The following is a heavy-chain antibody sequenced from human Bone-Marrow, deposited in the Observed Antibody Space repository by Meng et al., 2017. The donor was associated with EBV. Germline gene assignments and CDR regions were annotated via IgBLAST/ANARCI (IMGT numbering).Heavy chain of an antibody. D-gene: IGHD3-9*01. CDR1: GFSLSSRGLG. CDR3: AHLGDFDWYTPVDY. V-gene: IGHV2-5*01. Sequence: LEPALPPSVKPRQTIPQTFAVPGFSLSSRGLGLRWIRLPPGKALPWLALIYWNDDKRYSPSMKSRLTITKDTSNNQVVLTMTNMDPVETATYYCAHLGDFDWYTPVDYWGQGTLVTVSS. J-gene: IGHJ4*02. CDR2: IYWNDDK.